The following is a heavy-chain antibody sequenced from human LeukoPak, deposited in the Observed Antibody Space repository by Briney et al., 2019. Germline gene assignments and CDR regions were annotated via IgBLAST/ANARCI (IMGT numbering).Heavy chain of an antibody. D-gene: IGHD3/OR15-3a*01. CDR2: ISGGGYTT. CDR1: GFAFTNFA. Sequence: GGSLRLSCVASGFAFTNFAMSWVRQAPGKGLDWVSVISGGGYTTYFADSVTGRFIISRDNSKNTLYLHMSNLRADDTAVYYCAKTMWTGNNYFDSWGQGTLVTVSS. J-gene: IGHJ4*02. V-gene: IGHV3-23*01. CDR3: AKTMWTGNNYFDS.